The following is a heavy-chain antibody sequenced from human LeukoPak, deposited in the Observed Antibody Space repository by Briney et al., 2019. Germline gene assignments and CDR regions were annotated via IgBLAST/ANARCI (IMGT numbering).Heavy chain of an antibody. Sequence: PGGSLRLSCAASGFTFNDYAMHWVRQAPGKGREGVSLISWDGGSSYHADSVKGRFTISRDNSKNLLYLRMNSLRTEDTAFYYCAKDILPYYYDSTNYYSRRGFSHPDYWGQGTLVTVSS. CDR1: GFTFNDYA. V-gene: IGHV3-43D*03. CDR3: AKDILPYYYDSTNYYSRRGFSHPDY. CDR2: ISWDGGSS. D-gene: IGHD3-22*01. J-gene: IGHJ4*02.